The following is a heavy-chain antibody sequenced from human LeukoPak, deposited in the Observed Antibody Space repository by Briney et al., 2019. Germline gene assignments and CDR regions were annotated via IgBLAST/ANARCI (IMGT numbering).Heavy chain of an antibody. CDR2: INQHGSEK. D-gene: IGHD3-3*01. CDR1: GFVYSSYW. CDR3: ARVSTVFGVVEVPYYFDY. V-gene: IGHV3-7*03. J-gene: IGHJ4*02. Sequence: GGSLRFSCAASGFVYSSYWMSWVRQAPAKGLEWVANINQHGSEKFYVDSVRGRFTVSRDNAKNSLYLQMNSLRAEDTAVYYCARVSTVFGVVEVPYYFDYWGQGILVSVSS.